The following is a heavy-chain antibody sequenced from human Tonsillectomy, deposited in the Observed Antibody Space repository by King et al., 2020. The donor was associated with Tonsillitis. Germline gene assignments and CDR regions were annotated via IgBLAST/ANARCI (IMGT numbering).Heavy chain of an antibody. Sequence: VQLVESGGGLVQPGGSLRLSCAASGFTLSSCSMNWVRQAPGKGLEWLSFISSSSSTRYYADSVKGRFTISRDNAENSLYLQMNSLRAEDTAVYYCARDHYSDSAFNLWGQGTMVTVSS. V-gene: IGHV3-48*01. CDR3: ARDHYSDSAFNL. CDR1: GFTLSSCS. D-gene: IGHD4-11*01. CDR2: ISSSSSTR. J-gene: IGHJ3*01.